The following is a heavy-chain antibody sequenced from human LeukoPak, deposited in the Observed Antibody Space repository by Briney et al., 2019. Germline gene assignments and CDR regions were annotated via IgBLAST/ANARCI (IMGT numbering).Heavy chain of an antibody. CDR2: TKQDGSEK. J-gene: IGHJ4*02. D-gene: IGHD2-15*01. CDR3: ARDRRCSGGSCYYFDY. V-gene: IGHV3-7*04. Sequence: PGGSLRLSCAASGFTFSSYWMTWVRQAPGKGLEWVANTKQDGSEKYYVDSVKGRFTISRDNAKNSLYLQMNSLRAEDTAVYYCARDRRCSGGSCYYFDYWGQGTLVTVSS. CDR1: GFTFSSYW.